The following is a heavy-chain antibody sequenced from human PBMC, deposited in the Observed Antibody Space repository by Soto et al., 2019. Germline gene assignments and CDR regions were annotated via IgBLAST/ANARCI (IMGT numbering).Heavy chain of an antibody. CDR1: GFTFSSYA. J-gene: IGHJ4*02. V-gene: IGHV3-23*01. D-gene: IGHD4-17*01. CDR3: ARDEPTNTVTTAY. CDR2: ISGSGSST. Sequence: GGSLRLSCAASGFTFSSYAMSWVRQAPGKGLEWVSAISGSGSSTYYADSVKGRFTISRDNAKNTLYLQMNSLRAEDTAVYYCARDEPTNTVTTAYWGQGTLVTVSS.